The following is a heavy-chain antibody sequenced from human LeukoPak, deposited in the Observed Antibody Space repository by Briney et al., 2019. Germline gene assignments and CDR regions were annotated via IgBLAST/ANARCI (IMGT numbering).Heavy chain of an antibody. D-gene: IGHD3-3*01. Sequence: GGSLRLSCAASGFTFSRYTMNWVRQVPGKGLEWVSSISGTSSYRYYAESVKGRFSISRDDATNSVYLQMNSLRVEDTAVYYCARDASPYDSINWFDPWGQGTLVTVTS. CDR3: ARDASPYDSINWFDP. V-gene: IGHV3-21*01. J-gene: IGHJ5*02. CDR1: GFTFSRYT. CDR2: ISGTSSYR.